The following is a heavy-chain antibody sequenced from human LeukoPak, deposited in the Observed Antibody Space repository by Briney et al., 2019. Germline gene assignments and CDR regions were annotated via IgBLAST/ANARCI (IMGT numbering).Heavy chain of an antibody. V-gene: IGHV3-73*01. CDR1: GFTFSGSA. CDR2: IRSKANSYAT. CDR3: TRPTVAGTNY. Sequence: GGSLRLSCAASGFTFSGSAMHWVRQASGKGLEWVGRIRSKANSYATAYAASVKGRFTISRDDSKNTAYPQMNSLETEDTAVYYCTRPTVAGTNYWGQGTLVTVSS. D-gene: IGHD6-19*01. J-gene: IGHJ4*02.